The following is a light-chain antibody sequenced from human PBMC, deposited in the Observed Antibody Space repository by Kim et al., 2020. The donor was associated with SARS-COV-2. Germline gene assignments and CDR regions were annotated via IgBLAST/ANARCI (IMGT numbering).Light chain of an antibody. V-gene: IGKV3-15*01. CDR2: GAS. J-gene: IGKJ1*01. CDR1: QSVSSN. Sequence: EIVMTQSPATLSVSPGERATLSCRASQSVSSNLVWYQQKPGQAPRLLIYGASTRATGIPARFSGSGSGTEFTLTISGLQSEDFAVYYCQQFNNWPWTFGQGTKVDIK. CDR3: QQFNNWPWT.